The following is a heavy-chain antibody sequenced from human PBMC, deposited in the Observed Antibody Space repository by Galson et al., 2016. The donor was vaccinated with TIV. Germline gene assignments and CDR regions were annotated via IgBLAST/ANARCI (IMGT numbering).Heavy chain of an antibody. D-gene: IGHD3-3*01. V-gene: IGHV3-7*01. Sequence: DGNEKYYVDSVKGRFTISRDNAKNTLYLQMNSLRAEDMAIFYCARLLEWAHEAFDTWGQGTMVTVSA. CDR2: DGNEK. J-gene: IGHJ3*02. CDR3: ARLLEWAHEAFDT.